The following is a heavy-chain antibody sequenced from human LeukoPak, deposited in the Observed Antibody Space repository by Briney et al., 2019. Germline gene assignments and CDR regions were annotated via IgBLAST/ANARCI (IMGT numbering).Heavy chain of an antibody. J-gene: IGHJ4*02. CDR1: GYTLTSYG. CDR2: ISAYNGNT. V-gene: IGHV1-18*01. Sequence: GASVKVSFMSSGYTLTSYGISWVRRPPGQGLEWMGWISAYNGNTNYAQKLQGRVTMTTDTSTSTAYMELRSLRSDHTAVYYCARDPYYYDSSGYYYWGQGTLVTVSS. CDR3: ARDPYYYDSSGYYY. D-gene: IGHD3-22*01.